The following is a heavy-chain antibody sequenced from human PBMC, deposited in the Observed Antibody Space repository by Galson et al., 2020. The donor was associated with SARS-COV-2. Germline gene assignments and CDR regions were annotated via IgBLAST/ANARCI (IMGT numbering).Heavy chain of an antibody. D-gene: IGHD3-10*01. CDR2: INEDGSAK. Sequence: QLGESLKISCAAAGFTFTNYWMSWIRQAPGKGLEWVAKINEDGSAKYSVDSMKGRFTASRDNAKNSLYLQMNSLRAEDTAVYYCARGGGVRVFDYWGQGTLVTVSS. V-gene: IGHV3-7*04. CDR1: GFTFTNYW. J-gene: IGHJ4*02. CDR3: ARGGGVRVFDY.